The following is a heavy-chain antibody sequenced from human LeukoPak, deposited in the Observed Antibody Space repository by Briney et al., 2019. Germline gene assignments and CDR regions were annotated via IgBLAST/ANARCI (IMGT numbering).Heavy chain of an antibody. Sequence: SETLSLTCTVSGDSISSSNYYWGWIRQPPGKGLEWIAGIYYSRSAYYNPSLKSRVTISVDTSKNQFSLRLSSVTAADTAVYYCARASHDYGDYSHFDYWGQGTLVTVSS. J-gene: IGHJ4*02. CDR2: IYYSRSA. V-gene: IGHV4-39*01. CDR1: GDSISSSNYY. D-gene: IGHD4-17*01. CDR3: ARASHDYGDYSHFDY.